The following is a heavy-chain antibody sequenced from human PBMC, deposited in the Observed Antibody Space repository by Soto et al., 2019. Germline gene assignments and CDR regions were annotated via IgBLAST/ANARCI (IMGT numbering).Heavy chain of an antibody. CDR1: EFTISIDG. CDR2: IWYDGSNK. Sequence: PGGPLRLSCTASEFTISIDGMHWVRQAPGKGLEWVAVIWYDGSNKYYADSVKGRFTISRDNSKNTLYLQMNSLRAEDTAVYYCSRDPTVVTLNYYYGMDVWGQGTSVTVSS. V-gene: IGHV3-33*01. D-gene: IGHD2-21*02. CDR3: SRDPTVVTLNYYYGMDV. J-gene: IGHJ6*02.